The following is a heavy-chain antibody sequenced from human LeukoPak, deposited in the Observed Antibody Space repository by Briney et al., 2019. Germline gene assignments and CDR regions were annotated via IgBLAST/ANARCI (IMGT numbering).Heavy chain of an antibody. CDR3: AKSGDSSGFSHTPFDF. CDR2: ISGSGGNT. Sequence: GGSLRLSCSASGFTFSTYAMSWVRQAPGKGLDWVSAISGSGGNTYYADSVKGRFTISRDNSKNTLYLQMNSLRADDTAVYYCAKSGDSSGFSHTPFDFWGQGTLVTVSS. J-gene: IGHJ4*02. D-gene: IGHD3-22*01. V-gene: IGHV3-23*01. CDR1: GFTFSTYA.